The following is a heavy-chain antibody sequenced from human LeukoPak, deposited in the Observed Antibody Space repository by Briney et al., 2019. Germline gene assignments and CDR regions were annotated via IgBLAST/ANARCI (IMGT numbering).Heavy chain of an antibody. V-gene: IGHV4-38-2*02. J-gene: IGHJ5*02. D-gene: IGHD6-19*01. Sequence: SETLSLTCAVSGYSISSGYYWGWIWQPPGKGLEWIGSIYHSGSTYYNPSLQSRVTISVDTSKNQFSLKLSSVTAADTAVYYCARDRGIAVAGIEAADWFDPWGQGTLVTVSS. CDR2: IYHSGST. CDR3: ARDRGIAVAGIEAADWFDP. CDR1: GYSISSGYY.